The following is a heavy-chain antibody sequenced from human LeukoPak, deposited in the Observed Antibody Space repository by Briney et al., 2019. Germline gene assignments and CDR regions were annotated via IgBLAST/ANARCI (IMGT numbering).Heavy chain of an antibody. D-gene: IGHD1-26*01. CDR3: AGGPIVGAPHFDY. J-gene: IGHJ4*02. Sequence: SETLSLTCTVSGYSISSGYFWGWVRQAPGKGLEWIGSSYPSGSTYYNPSLKSRVTMSIDTSKNQFSLKLSSVTAADTAVYYCAGGPIVGAPHFDYWGQGILVTVSS. CDR1: GYSISSGYF. CDR2: SYPSGST. V-gene: IGHV4-38-2*02.